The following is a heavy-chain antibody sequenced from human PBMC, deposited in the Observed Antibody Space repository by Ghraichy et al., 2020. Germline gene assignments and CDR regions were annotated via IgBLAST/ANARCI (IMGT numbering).Heavy chain of an antibody. J-gene: IGHJ4*02. CDR1: GFTFSSYA. V-gene: IGHV3-23*01. CDR2: FSGSGGSP. CDR3: AKDHAFTIFGVPYYFDY. Sequence: GGSLRLSCAASGFTFSSYAMSWVRQAPGKGLEWVSAFSGSGGSPYYADSVKGRFTISRDNSQNTLYLQMNSLRAEDKAVYYCAKDHAFTIFGVPYYFDYWGQGTLVTVSS. D-gene: IGHD3-3*01.